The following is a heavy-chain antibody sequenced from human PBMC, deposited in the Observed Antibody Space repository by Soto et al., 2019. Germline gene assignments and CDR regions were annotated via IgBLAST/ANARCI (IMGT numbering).Heavy chain of an antibody. D-gene: IGHD3-3*01. Sequence: ESGGGLVQPGGSLRLSCAASGFTLSSYEMNWVRQAPGKGLEWVSYISSGGQTIYYADSVKGRFTISRDNAKNSLYLQMSSLTGEDAAVYYCARERPSSDFWSGYSFGMDVWGQGTTVTVSS. CDR2: ISSGGQTI. CDR3: ARERPSSDFWSGYSFGMDV. J-gene: IGHJ6*02. CDR1: GFTLSSYE. V-gene: IGHV3-48*03.